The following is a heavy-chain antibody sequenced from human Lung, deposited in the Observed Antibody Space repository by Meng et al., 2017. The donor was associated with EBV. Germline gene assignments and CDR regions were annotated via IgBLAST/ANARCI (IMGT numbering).Heavy chain of an antibody. CDR1: CGSISSGGYY. D-gene: IGHD5-18*01. CDR3: ARAVDTGYFDY. Sequence: HVQLQEPGPGLVKPSQTLSLTCTVSCGSISSGGYYWSWIRQHPGKSLEWIGYIYYSGSTYYNPSLKSLVSISVDTSNNQFSLKLSSVTAADTAVYYCARAVDTGYFDYWGQGTLVTVSS. CDR2: IYYSGST. V-gene: IGHV4-31*01. J-gene: IGHJ4*02.